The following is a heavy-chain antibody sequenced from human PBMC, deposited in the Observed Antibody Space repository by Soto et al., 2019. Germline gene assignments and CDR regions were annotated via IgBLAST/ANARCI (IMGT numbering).Heavy chain of an antibody. CDR3: AKDRGGRTFLEWLLVAFDY. CDR1: GFTFNNYA. V-gene: IGHV3-23*01. CDR2: ISGSGDST. J-gene: IGHJ4*02. Sequence: GGSLRLSCAASGFTFNNYAMSWVRPAPGKGLEWVSSISGSGDSTYYADSVKGRFTISRDNSKNTLFLLMNSLRDEDTAVYYCAKDRGGRTFLEWLLVAFDYWGQGTLVTVSS. D-gene: IGHD3-3*02.